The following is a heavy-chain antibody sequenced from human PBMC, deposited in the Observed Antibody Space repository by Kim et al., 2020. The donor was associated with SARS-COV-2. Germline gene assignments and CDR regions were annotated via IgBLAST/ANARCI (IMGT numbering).Heavy chain of an antibody. J-gene: IGHJ4*02. CDR3: ARETATAMGRAFDY. CDR1: GGSISSGGYY. D-gene: IGHD5-18*01. Sequence: SETLSLTCTVSGGSISSGGYYWSWIRQHPGKGLEWIGYIYYSGSTYYNPSLKSRVTISVDTSKNQFSLKLSSVTAADTAVYYCARETATAMGRAFDYWGQGTLVTVSS. V-gene: IGHV4-31*03. CDR2: IYYSGST.